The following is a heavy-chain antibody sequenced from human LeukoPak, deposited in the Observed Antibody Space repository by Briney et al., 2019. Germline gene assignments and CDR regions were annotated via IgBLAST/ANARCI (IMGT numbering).Heavy chain of an antibody. CDR3: ARDLGSQTYGDYVGY. CDR1: GFTFSSYW. Sequence: GGSLRLSCAASGFTFSSYWMSWVRQAPGKGLEWVANIKQDGSEKYYVDSVKGRFTISRDNAKNSLYLQMNSLRAEDTAVYYCARDLGSQTYGDYVGYWGQGTLVTVSS. D-gene: IGHD4-17*01. J-gene: IGHJ4*02. CDR2: IKQDGSEK. V-gene: IGHV3-7*01.